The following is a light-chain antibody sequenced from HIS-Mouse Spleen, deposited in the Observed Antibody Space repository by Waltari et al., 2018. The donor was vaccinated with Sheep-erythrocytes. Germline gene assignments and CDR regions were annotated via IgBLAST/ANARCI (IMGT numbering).Light chain of an antibody. CDR1: NLGDKY. CDR2: QDS. V-gene: IGLV3-1*01. J-gene: IGLJ2*01. CDR3: QAWDSSTAV. Sequence: SYELTQPPSVSMSPGQPASITCSGDNLGDKYACWYQQKPGQSPVLVIYQDSKRPSGIPERFSGSNSGNTATLTISGTQAMDEADYYCQAWDSSTAVFGGGTKLTVL.